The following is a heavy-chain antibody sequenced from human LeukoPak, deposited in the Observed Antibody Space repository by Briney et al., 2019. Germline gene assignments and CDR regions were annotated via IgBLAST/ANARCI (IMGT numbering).Heavy chain of an antibody. D-gene: IGHD2-21*01. J-gene: IGHJ4*02. CDR1: GYTFTGYY. V-gene: IGHV1-2*02. CDR2: INPNSGGT. CDR3: ARDSGDEGYYFDY. Sequence: WASVKVSCKASGYTFTGYYMHWVRQAPGQGLEWMGWINPNSGGTNYAQKFQGRVTMTRDTSISTAYMELSRLRSDDTAVYYCARDSGDEGYYFDYWGQGTLVTVSS.